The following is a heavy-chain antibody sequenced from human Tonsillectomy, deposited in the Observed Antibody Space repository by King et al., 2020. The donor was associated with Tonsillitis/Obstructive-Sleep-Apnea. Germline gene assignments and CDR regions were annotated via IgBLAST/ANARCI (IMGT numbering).Heavy chain of an antibody. J-gene: IGHJ4*02. D-gene: IGHD5-12*01. Sequence: VQLVQSGAEVKKPGESLKISCTGSGYSFTTYWIGWVRQMPGKGLEWMGIIYPGDSDTRYSPSFQGQVTISVDKSINTAYVQWSSLKASDTAMYYCARRPGRGYGRGSNFDYWGQGTLVTVSS. CDR1: GYSFTTYW. CDR2: IYPGDSDT. V-gene: IGHV5-51*01. CDR3: ARRPGRGYGRGSNFDY.